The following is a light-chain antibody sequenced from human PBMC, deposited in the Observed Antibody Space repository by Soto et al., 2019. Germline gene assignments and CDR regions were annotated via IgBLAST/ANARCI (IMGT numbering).Light chain of an antibody. Sequence: DIQMTHSPSTLSASVGDRVTITCRASQSISSWLAWYQQKPGKAPKLLIYDASSLEGGVPSRFRGSASGTEFTLTISSLQPDDAPTHYCQRYTRYFCAFGYRTK. CDR3: QRYTRYFCA. CDR2: DAS. V-gene: IGKV1-5*01. J-gene: IGKJ1*01. CDR1: QSISSW.